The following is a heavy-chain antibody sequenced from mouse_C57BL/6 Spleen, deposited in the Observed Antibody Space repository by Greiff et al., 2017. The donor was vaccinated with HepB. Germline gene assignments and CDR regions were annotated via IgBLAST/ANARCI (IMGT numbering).Heavy chain of an antibody. CDR1: GYAFTNYL. D-gene: IGHD1-1*01. J-gene: IGHJ4*01. V-gene: IGHV1-54*01. CDR3: ARRGNYYGSNYAMDY. Sequence: LQESGAELVRPGTSVKVSCKASGYAFTNYLIEWVKQRPGQGLEWIGVINPGSGGTNYNEKFKGKATLTADKSSSTAYMQLSSLTSEDSAVYFCARRGNYYGSNYAMDYWGQGTSVTVSS. CDR2: INPGSGGT.